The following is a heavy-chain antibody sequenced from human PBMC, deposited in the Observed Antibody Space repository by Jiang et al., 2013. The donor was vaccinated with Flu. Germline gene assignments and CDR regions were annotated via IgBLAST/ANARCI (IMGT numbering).Heavy chain of an antibody. Sequence: SGLVKPSQTLSLTCAVSGDSISSSGYTWSWIRQSPGKGLEWIGYIYPFGGTSYNPSLKSRVTISLDGSKNQFSLELNSVTAADTAVYYCARATVLTGHRTSFFFDYWGQGTLVTVSS. D-gene: IGHD3-9*01. V-gene: IGHV4-30-2*06. CDR3: ARATVLTGHRTSFFFDY. CDR2: IYPFGGT. J-gene: IGHJ4*02. CDR1: GDSISSSGYT.